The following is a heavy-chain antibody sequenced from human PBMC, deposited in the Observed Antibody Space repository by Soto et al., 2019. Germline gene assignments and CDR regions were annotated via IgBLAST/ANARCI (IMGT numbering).Heavy chain of an antibody. J-gene: IGHJ3*02. CDR2: ISSSSNHV. CDR1: GFSFSSYS. Sequence: EVQLVESGGGLVKPGGSLRLSCAASGFSFSSYSINWVRQAPGKGLEWVSSISSSSNHVYYADSVKGRFTISRDNAKSSLFLQMNSLRTEATAVYYCARDLPLYTGVFDMWGQGTMVTVSS. D-gene: IGHD2-2*02. CDR3: ARDLPLYTGVFDM. V-gene: IGHV3-21*01.